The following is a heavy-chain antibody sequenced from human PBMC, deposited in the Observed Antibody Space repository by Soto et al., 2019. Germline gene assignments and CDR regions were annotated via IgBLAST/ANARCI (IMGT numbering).Heavy chain of an antibody. CDR3: ARDLKGYGSAFDI. J-gene: IGHJ3*02. Sequence: ASVKVSCKASGYTFTGYYMHWVRQAPGQGLEWMGWINPNSGGTNYAQKFQGRVTMTRDTSISTAYMELSRLRSDDTAVYYCARDLKGYGSAFDIWGQGTMVTVSS. CDR2: INPNSGGT. CDR1: GYTFTGYY. V-gene: IGHV1-2*02. D-gene: IGHD3-10*01.